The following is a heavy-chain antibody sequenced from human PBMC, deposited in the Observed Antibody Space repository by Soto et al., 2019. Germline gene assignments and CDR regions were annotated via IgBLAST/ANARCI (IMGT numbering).Heavy chain of an antibody. V-gene: IGHV1-46*03. CDR3: TRTTVTTSGDS. Sequence: ASVKVSCKASGYTFTSYYMHWVRQAPGQGLEWMGIINPSGGSTSYAQKFQGRVTMTRDTSTSTVYMELSSLKTEDTAVYYCTRTTVTTSGDSWGQGTLVTVSS. D-gene: IGHD4-17*01. CDR2: INPSGGST. CDR1: GYTFTSYY. J-gene: IGHJ5*01.